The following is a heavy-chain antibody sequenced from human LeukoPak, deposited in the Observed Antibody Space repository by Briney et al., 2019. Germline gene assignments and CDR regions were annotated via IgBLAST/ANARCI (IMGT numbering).Heavy chain of an antibody. CDR2: ISMSGGST. CDR1: GFTISNYV. D-gene: IGHD3-22*01. CDR3: ARDVPAYYYDSSGYTDAFDI. Sequence: GGSLRLSCAVSGFTISNYVMSWVRQAPGKGLEWVSGISMSGGSTYYADSVKGRFTISGDNSKNTLYLQMNSLRAEDTAVYYCARDVPAYYYDSSGYTDAFDIWGQGTMVTVSS. V-gene: IGHV3-23*01. J-gene: IGHJ3*02.